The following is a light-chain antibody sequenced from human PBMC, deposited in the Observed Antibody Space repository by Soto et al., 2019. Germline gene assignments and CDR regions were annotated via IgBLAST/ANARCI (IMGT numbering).Light chain of an antibody. Sequence: EIVMTQSPATLSVSPGERATLSCRASQSVSSNLAWYQQKPGQAPRLLIYGASTRATGIPARFSGSGSGTEFTLTISSLQPGDFATYYCQHYNTYPWTFGQGTTGDIK. V-gene: IGKV3-15*01. CDR2: GAS. J-gene: IGKJ1*01. CDR3: QHYNTYPWT. CDR1: QSVSSN.